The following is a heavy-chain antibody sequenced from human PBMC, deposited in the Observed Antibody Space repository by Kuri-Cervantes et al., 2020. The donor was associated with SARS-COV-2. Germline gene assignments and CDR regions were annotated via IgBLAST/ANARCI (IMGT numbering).Heavy chain of an antibody. Sequence: ASVKVSCKASGYTFTSYAMHWVRQAPGQRLEWMGWINAGNGNTKYSQKFQGRVTMTEDTSTDTAYMELSSLRSEDTAVYYCATARFQWELLPLSSWGQGTLVTVSS. D-gene: IGHD1-26*01. J-gene: IGHJ5*02. CDR1: GYTFTSYA. CDR2: INAGNGNT. CDR3: ATARFQWELLPLSS. V-gene: IGHV1-3*01.